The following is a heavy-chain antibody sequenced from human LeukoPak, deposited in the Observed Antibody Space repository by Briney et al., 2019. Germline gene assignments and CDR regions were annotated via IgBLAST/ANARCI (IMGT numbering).Heavy chain of an antibody. V-gene: IGHV3-23*01. CDR2: ISGSGGST. J-gene: IGHJ4*02. CDR3: AKDPQHYYDSSGYYFVY. Sequence: GGSLRLSCAASGFTFSSYAMSWVRQAPGKGLEWVSAISGSGGSTYYADSVKRRFTISRDNSKNTLYLQMNSLRAEDTAVYYCAKDPQHYYDSSGYYFVYWGQGTLVTVSS. CDR1: GFTFSSYA. D-gene: IGHD3-22*01.